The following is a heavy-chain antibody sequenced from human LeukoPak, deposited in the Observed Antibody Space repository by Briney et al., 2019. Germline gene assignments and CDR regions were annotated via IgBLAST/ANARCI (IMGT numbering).Heavy chain of an antibody. Sequence: SETLSLTCTVPGGSTSSYYWSWIRQPAGKGLEWIGRIYTSGSTNYNPSLKSRVTVSVDTSKNQFSLKLSSVTVADTAVYYCARDLGYCSSTSCPHLFDPWGQGTLVTVSS. V-gene: IGHV4-4*07. CDR2: IYTSGST. J-gene: IGHJ5*02. CDR1: GGSTSSYY. CDR3: ARDLGYCSSTSCPHLFDP. D-gene: IGHD2-2*01.